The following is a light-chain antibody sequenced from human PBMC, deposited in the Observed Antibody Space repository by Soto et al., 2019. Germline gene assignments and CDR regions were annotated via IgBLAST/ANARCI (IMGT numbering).Light chain of an antibody. V-gene: IGKV3-15*01. J-gene: IGKJ1*01. Sequence: EIVMTQSPATLSVSPGERATLSCRASQSVSSNLAWYQQKPGQAPRLLIYGASTRDTGIPVRFSGSGSGTKFTLTISSLQSEDCAVYYCQQYNNWPGTFGQGTKVEIK. CDR1: QSVSSN. CDR2: GAS. CDR3: QQYNNWPGT.